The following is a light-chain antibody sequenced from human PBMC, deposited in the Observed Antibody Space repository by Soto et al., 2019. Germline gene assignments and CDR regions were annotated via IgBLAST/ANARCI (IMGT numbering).Light chain of an antibody. CDR1: SSNLGAGYD. CDR3: QSYDGSLATSI. CDR2: GNN. J-gene: IGLJ2*01. V-gene: IGLV1-40*01. Sequence: VLTQPPSVSGTPGQRVSISCTGTSSNLGAGYDVHWYQQLPGAAPRLLIFGNNVRPSGVPDRFSGSKSGTSASLAITGLQAEDEAIYHCQSYDGSLATSIFGAGTKLTVL.